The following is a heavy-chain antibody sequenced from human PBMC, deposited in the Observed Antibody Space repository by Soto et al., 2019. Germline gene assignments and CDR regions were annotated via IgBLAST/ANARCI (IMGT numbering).Heavy chain of an antibody. CDR3: ATVHNTSRSFDY. J-gene: IGHJ4*02. CDR2: TGISGRTT. Sequence: GGSLRLSCAASGFTITSSAMSWIRQAPGKGLEWVSTTGISGRTTYYADSVKGRFTVSRDDSKNTLDLQMSSLRAEDTAVYYCATVHNTSRSFDYWGQGTPVTVSS. CDR1: GFTITSSA. D-gene: IGHD1-20*01. V-gene: IGHV3-23*01.